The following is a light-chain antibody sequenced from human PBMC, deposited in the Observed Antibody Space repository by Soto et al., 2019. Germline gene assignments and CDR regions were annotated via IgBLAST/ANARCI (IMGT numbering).Light chain of an antibody. Sequence: QSALTQPASVSGSPGQSITISCTGTSSDVGGYNYVSWYQQHPGKAPKLMIYEVSNRPSGVSNRFSGSKSGNTASLTISGXXXXXXXXXXCSSYTSSSTSVVFGGGTKLTVL. V-gene: IGLV2-14*01. CDR2: EVS. J-gene: IGLJ2*01. CDR3: SSYTSSSTSVV. CDR1: SSDVGGYNY.